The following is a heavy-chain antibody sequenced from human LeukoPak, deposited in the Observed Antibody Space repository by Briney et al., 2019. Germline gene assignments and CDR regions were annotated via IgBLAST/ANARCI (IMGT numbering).Heavy chain of an antibody. J-gene: IGHJ3*02. D-gene: IGHD3-10*01. CDR1: GFTFSIYG. CDR2: IRYDGSDK. Sequence: GGSLRLSCAASGFTFSIYGMHWVRQTPGKGLEWVAFIRYDGSDKYYADSVKGRFTISRDNSKNTLYLQMNSLRAEDTAVYYCAELPPYGALENAFDIWGQGTMVTVSS. V-gene: IGHV3-30*02. CDR3: AELPPYGALENAFDI.